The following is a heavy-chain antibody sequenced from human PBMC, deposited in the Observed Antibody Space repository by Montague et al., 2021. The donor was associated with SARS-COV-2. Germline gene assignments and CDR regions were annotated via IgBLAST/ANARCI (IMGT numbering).Heavy chain of an antibody. J-gene: IGHJ4*02. V-gene: IGHV4-34*01. CDR1: GGSFSGYY. CDR2: INHSGST. CDR3: ARGVRRRFVVVIAITDYYCDY. Sequence: SETLSLTCAVYGGSFSGYYWSWIRQPPGKGLEWIGGINHSGSTKYNPSLKSRVTISVDTSKNQFSLKLSSVTAADTAVYYCARGVRRRFVVVIAITDYYCDYWGQGTLVTVSS. D-gene: IGHD2-21*01.